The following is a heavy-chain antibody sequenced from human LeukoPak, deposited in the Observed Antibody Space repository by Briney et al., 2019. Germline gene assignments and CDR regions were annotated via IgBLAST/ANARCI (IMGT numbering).Heavy chain of an antibody. D-gene: IGHD6-6*01. Sequence: SETLSLTCTVSGGSISSSSYYCGWIRQPPGKGLEWIGSIYYSGSTYYSPSLKSRVTISVDTSKNQFSLKLSSVTAADTAVYYCARGWEYSSSPMVVKFDYWGQGTLVTVSS. V-gene: IGHV4-39*01. CDR2: IYYSGST. CDR3: ARGWEYSSSPMVVKFDY. J-gene: IGHJ4*02. CDR1: GGSISSSSYY.